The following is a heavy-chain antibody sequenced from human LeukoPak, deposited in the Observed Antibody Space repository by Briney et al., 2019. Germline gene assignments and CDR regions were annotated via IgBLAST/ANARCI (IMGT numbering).Heavy chain of an antibody. CDR1: GFTFSSYW. Sequence: GGSLRLSCAASGFTFSSYWMSWVRQAPGKGLKWVANIKQDGSEKYYVDSVKGRFTISRDNAKNSLYLQMNSLRAEDTAAYYCASTLYCSSTSCYGDDAFDIWGQGTMVTVSS. CDR2: IKQDGSEK. V-gene: IGHV3-7*01. J-gene: IGHJ3*02. CDR3: ASTLYCSSTSCYGDDAFDI. D-gene: IGHD2-2*01.